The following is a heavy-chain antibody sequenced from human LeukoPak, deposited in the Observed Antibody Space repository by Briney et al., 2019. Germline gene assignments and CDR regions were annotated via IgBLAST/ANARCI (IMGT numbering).Heavy chain of an antibody. D-gene: IGHD5-18*01. Sequence: SETLSLTCSVSGGSITSYYWSWIRQPPGKGLEWIGYIYYSGSTNYNPSLKSRVTISVDTSMNQFSLKLSSVTAADTAVYYCARHDIRGYSDAFGIFDYWGQGTLVTVSS. J-gene: IGHJ4*02. V-gene: IGHV4-59*08. CDR3: ARHDIRGYSDAFGIFDY. CDR2: IYYSGST. CDR1: GGSITSYY.